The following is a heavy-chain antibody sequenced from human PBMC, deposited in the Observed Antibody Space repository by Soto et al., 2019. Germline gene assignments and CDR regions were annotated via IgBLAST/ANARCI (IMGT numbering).Heavy chain of an antibody. Sequence: GGSLRLSCAASGFTFSSYAMSWVRQAPGKGLEWVSAISGSGGSTYYADSVKGRFTISRDNSKNTLYLQMNSLRAEDTAVYYCAKVDYDILTGYYRFTGYYFDYWGQGTLVTVSS. D-gene: IGHD3-9*01. CDR2: ISGSGGST. CDR3: AKVDYDILTGYYRFTGYYFDY. V-gene: IGHV3-23*01. J-gene: IGHJ4*02. CDR1: GFTFSSYA.